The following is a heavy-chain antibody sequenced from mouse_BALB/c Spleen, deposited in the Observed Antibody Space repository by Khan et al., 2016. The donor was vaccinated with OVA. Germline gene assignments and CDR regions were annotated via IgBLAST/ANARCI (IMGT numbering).Heavy chain of an antibody. CDR3: ASELGRYYAMDY. J-gene: IGHJ4*01. D-gene: IGHD4-1*01. CDR2: ISYSGST. V-gene: IGHV3-2*02. CDR1: GYSITSDYA. Sequence: EVELVESGPGLVKPSQSLSLTCTVAGYSITSDYAWNWIRQFPGNKLEWMGYISYSGSTGYNPSLKSRISITRDTSKNQFFLQLNSVTTEDTATYYWASELGRYYAMDYWGQGTSVTVSS.